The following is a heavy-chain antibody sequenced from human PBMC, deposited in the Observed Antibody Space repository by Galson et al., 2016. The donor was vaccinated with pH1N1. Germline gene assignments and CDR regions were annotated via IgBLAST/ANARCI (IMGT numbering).Heavy chain of an antibody. Sequence: SVKVSCKASGYMFSTYGINWVRKAPGQGPEWMGRISGYNGNTIYAQKFQARISMTIVKSTSTVYMGLRSLRFDDTAVYYCAKGTLPGYYDYWGQGTLVTVSS. CDR1: GYMFSTYG. D-gene: IGHD3-22*01. CDR3: AKGTLPGYYDY. J-gene: IGHJ4*02. V-gene: IGHV1-18*01. CDR2: ISGYNGNT.